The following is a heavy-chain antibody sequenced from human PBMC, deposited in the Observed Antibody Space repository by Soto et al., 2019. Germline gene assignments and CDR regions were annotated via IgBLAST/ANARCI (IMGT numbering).Heavy chain of an antibody. J-gene: IGHJ6*03. CDR1: GFSLSNARMG. V-gene: IGHV2-26*01. CDR2: IFSNDEK. CDR3: ARTSHRDYYYYYMDV. Sequence: VNPTETLTLTCTVSGFSLSNARMGVSWIRQPPGKALEWLAHIFSNDEKSYSTSLKSRLTISKDTSKSQVVLTMTNMDPVDTATYYCARTSHRDYYYYYMDVWGKGTTVTVSS.